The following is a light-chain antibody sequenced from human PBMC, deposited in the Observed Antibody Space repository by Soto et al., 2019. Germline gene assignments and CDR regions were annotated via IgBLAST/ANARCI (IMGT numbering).Light chain of an antibody. CDR3: PQYHSYHRT. V-gene: IGKV1-8*01. CDR2: AAS. Sequence: AIRMTQSPSSFSASTGDRVTVTCRASQGISSYLAWYQQKPGKAPKLLIYAASTLQSGVPSRFSGSGSGKAFTLTISCLQSEDFATYYSPQYHSYHRTFGRGTKVDIX. CDR1: QGISSY. J-gene: IGKJ1*01.